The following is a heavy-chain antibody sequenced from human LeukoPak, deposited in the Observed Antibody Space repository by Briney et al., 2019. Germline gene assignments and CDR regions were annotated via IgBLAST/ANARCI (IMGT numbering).Heavy chain of an antibody. V-gene: IGHV3-23*01. Sequence: GGSLRLSCAASGFTFNGYAMSWVRQAPGKGLEWVSAIVGGGGTTFYADSVKGRFTISRDNSKNTVYLQMNSLRAEDTAVYFCAKARLSTGWAYNDYWGQGTLVTVSS. CDR1: GFTFNGYA. CDR3: AKARLSTGWAYNDY. J-gene: IGHJ4*02. D-gene: IGHD6-19*01. CDR2: IVGGGGTT.